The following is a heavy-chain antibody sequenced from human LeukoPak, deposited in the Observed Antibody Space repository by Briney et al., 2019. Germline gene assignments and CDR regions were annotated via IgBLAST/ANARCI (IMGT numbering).Heavy chain of an antibody. V-gene: IGHV3-21*04. J-gene: IGHJ4*02. D-gene: IGHD1-14*01. CDR3: AKISGLSDY. CDR2: ISTSGSYI. Sequence: PGGFLRLSCVASGYTFSSYSMNWVRQAPGKGLEWVSSISTSGSYIYSADSVKGRFTISRDDAKNSLYLQMNSLRAEDTAVYYCAKISGLSDYWGQGTLVTVSS. CDR1: GYTFSSYS.